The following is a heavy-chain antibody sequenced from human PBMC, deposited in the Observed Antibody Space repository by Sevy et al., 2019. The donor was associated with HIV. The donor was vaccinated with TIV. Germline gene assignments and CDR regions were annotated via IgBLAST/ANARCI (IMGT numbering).Heavy chain of an antibody. J-gene: IGHJ4*02. Sequence: SETLSLTCAVYGGTFSGHYWSWIRQPPGKGLEWIGQINHSGSTNYNPPLKSRVTISADTSKNQFSLKLSSVTGADTAVYYCVRGKLGATIEDKSFDYWGQGTLVTVSS. D-gene: IGHD1-26*01. CDR2: INHSGST. CDR3: VRGKLGATIEDKSFDY. CDR1: GGTFSGHY. V-gene: IGHV4-34*01.